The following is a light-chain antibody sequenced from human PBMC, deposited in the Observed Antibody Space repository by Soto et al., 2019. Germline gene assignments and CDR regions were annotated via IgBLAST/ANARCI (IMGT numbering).Light chain of an antibody. Sequence: QSALTQPPSVSGSPGQWITISCIGTSSDVGGYNFVSWYQQHPGEAPKLIIFDVSHRTSGISTRFSGSKSGNTASLTISGLQAEDEADYYCSSYRIRSPPDYVFGTGTKVTVL. CDR1: SSDVGGYNF. CDR2: DVS. V-gene: IGLV2-14*03. J-gene: IGLJ1*01. CDR3: SSYRIRSPPDYV.